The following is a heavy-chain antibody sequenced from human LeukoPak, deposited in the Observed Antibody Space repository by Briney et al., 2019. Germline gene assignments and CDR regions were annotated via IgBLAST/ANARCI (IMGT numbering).Heavy chain of an antibody. V-gene: IGHV4-59*01. J-gene: IGHJ3*01. CDR2: IYYSGTT. CDR1: GGSFSSYY. CDR3: AREWRDAFDF. D-gene: IGHD3-3*01. Sequence: PSETLSLTCTVSGGSFSSYYWSWIRQPPGKGLEWIGYIYYSGTTNYNPSLKSRVTISVDTSKNQFSLQLNSVTAADTAVYYCAREWRDAFDFWGQGTMVTVSS.